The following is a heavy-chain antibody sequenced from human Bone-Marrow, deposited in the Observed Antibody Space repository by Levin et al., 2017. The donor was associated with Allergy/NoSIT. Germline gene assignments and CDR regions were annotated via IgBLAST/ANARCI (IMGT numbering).Heavy chain of an antibody. CDR3: ATERTSSYYREGFDS. J-gene: IGHJ4*02. D-gene: IGHD1-26*01. CDR1: GYSISTGNY. V-gene: IGHV4-38-2*02. CDR2: IYHSGST. Sequence: PSETLSLTCTVSGYSISTGNYWGWIRQPPGKGLEWIGHIYHSGSTYYNPSLKSRVTISADTSKNQFSLRLTSVTAADTAVYYCATERTSSYYREGFDSWGQGTLVTVSS.